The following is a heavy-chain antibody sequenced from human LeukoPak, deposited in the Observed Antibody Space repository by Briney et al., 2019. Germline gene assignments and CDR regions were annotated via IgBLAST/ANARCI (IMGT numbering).Heavy chain of an antibody. CDR3: ARDSGLAAPYYFDY. Sequence: SETLSLTCTVSGDSISSGDYYWSWIRQPAGKGLEWIGRISSSGSTNYNPSLKSRVTISVDTSKNQFSLKLSSVTAADTAVYYCARDSGLAAPYYFDYWGQGTLVTVSS. CDR1: GDSISSGDYY. J-gene: IGHJ4*02. CDR2: ISSSGST. V-gene: IGHV4-61*02. D-gene: IGHD6-13*01.